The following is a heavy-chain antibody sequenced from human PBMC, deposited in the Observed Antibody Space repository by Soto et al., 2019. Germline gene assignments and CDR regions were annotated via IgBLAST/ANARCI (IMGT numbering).Heavy chain of an antibody. CDR3: ARSRYSGRLGYFDM. CDR1: GYTLTAYF. V-gene: IGHV1-2*02. D-gene: IGHD1-26*01. CDR2: INPNHGGT. J-gene: IGHJ3*02. Sequence: QVHLVQSGAEVKKPGASVKVSCRASGYTLTAYFMHWVRQAPGQGLEWMGWINPNHGGTDSAQKFQGRVTLTRDTSTSTFYMELSSLRSDDTAEYFCARSRYSGRLGYFDMWGQGTMVTVSS.